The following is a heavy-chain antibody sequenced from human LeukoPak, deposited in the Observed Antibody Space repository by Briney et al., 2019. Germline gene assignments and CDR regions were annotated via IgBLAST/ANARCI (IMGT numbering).Heavy chain of an antibody. CDR3: ARQAYCSGGSCYLGYYYYYMDV. D-gene: IGHD2-15*01. V-gene: IGHV4-61*01. CDR1: GGSISSGSYY. J-gene: IGHJ6*03. CDR2: IYYSGST. Sequence: SQTLSLTCTVSGGSISSGSYYWSWIRQPPGKGLEWIGYIYYSGSTNYNPSLKSRVTISVDTSKNQFSLKLSSVTAADTAVYYCARQAYCSGGSCYLGYYYYYMDVWGKGTTVTVSS.